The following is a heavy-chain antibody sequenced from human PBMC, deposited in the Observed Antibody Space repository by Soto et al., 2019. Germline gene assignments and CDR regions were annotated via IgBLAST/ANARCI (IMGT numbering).Heavy chain of an antibody. CDR1: GFTFSSYG. J-gene: IGHJ6*03. D-gene: IGHD2-2*01. CDR2: ISYDGSNK. Sequence: HPGGSLRLSCAASGFTFSSYGMHWVRQAPGKGLEWVAVISYDGSNKYYADSVKGRFTISRDNSKNTLYLQMNSLRAEDTAVYYCAKGGYCSSTSCYYYYMDVWGKGTTVTVSS. CDR3: AKGGYCSSTSCYYYYMDV. V-gene: IGHV3-30*18.